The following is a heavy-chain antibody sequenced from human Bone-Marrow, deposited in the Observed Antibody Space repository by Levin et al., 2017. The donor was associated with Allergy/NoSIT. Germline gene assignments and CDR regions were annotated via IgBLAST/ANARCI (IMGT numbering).Heavy chain of an antibody. D-gene: IGHD2-2*01. CDR1: GGSISSSNW. J-gene: IGHJ4*02. Sequence: SETLSLTCAVSGGSISSSNWWSWVRQPPGKGLEWIGEIYHSGSTNYNPSLKSRVTISVDKSKNQFSLKLSSVTAADTAVYYCARERYGGGLGYCSSTSCYHFDYWGQGTLVTVSS. CDR3: ARERYGGGLGYCSSTSCYHFDY. CDR2: IYHSGST. V-gene: IGHV4-4*02.